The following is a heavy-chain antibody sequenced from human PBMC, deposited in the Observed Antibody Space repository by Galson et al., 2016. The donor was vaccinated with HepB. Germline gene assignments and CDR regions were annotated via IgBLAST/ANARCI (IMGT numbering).Heavy chain of an antibody. CDR1: GGTFSSYA. D-gene: IGHD3-3*01. CDR3: ASPYYDFWSGYYPSYYYYGMDV. V-gene: IGHV1-69*06. Sequence: SVKVSCTASGGTFSSYAISWVRQAPGQGLEWMGGIIPIFGTANYAQKFKGRVTITADKSTSTAYMKLSSPRAEDTAVYYCASPYYDFWSGYYPSYYYYGMDVWGQGTTVTVSS. CDR2: IIPIFGTA. J-gene: IGHJ6*02.